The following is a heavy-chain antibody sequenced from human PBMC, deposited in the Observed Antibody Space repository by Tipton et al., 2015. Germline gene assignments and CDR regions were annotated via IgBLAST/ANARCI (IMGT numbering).Heavy chain of an antibody. Sequence: TLSLTCTVSGASISNGLYYWNWIRQSAGKGLEWIGRVYFSGIADYNPSLASRFIMSVDTSTSQFFLQLSPVTAADTAVYYCARDSGISSYFDTWGQGLPVTVSS. J-gene: IGHJ4*02. V-gene: IGHV4-61*02. CDR1: GASISNGLYY. CDR3: ARDSGISSYFDT. CDR2: VYFSGIA.